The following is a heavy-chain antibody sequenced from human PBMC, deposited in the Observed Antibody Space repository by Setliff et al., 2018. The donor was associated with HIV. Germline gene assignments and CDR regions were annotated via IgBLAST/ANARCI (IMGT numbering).Heavy chain of an antibody. CDR1: GYTFTNYG. CDR3: ARSDWELVLSSFDY. J-gene: IGHJ4*02. V-gene: IGHV1-18*01. Sequence: ASVKVSCKTSGYTFTNYGISWVRQAPGQGLEWMGWISAYNGYTNYAQKVRERVTLTTDTATNTAFMELKNLTSADTAVYFCARSDWELVLSSFDYWGQGTQVTVSS. CDR2: ISAYNGYT. D-gene: IGHD1-26*01.